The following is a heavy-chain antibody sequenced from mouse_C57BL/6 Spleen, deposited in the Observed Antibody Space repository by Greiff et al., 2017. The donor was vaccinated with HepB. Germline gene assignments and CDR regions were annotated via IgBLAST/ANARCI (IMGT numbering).Heavy chain of an antibody. D-gene: IGHD2-3*01. CDR3: ARWGYYHYYAMDY. V-gene: IGHV1-81*01. CDR1: GYTFTSYG. Sequence: VQLQQSGAELARPGASVKLSCKASGYTFTSYGISWVKQRTGQGLEWIGEIYPRSGNTYYNEKFKGKATLTADKSSSTAYMELRSLTSEDSAVDFCARWGYYHYYAMDYWGQGTSVTVSS. J-gene: IGHJ4*01. CDR2: IYPRSGNT.